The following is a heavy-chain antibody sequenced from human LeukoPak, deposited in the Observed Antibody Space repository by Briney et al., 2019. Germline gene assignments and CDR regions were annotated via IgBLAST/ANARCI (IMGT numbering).Heavy chain of an antibody. D-gene: IGHD3-10*01. J-gene: IGHJ4*02. CDR1: GYTFTGSGWY. CDR3: ARDGPAQMVDFDY. V-gene: IGHV1-2*02. Sequence: ASVKVSCKASGYTFTGSGWYLYWLRLAPGQGLECVGWIHPNNGATPYAQKFQGRVAMTTDTSISTAYMELSRLRPDDTAMYYCARDGPAQMVDFDYWGQGTLVTVSS. CDR2: IHPNNGAT.